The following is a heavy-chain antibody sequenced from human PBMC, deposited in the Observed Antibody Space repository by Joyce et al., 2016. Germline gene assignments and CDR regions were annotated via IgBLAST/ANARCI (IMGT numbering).Heavy chain of an antibody. V-gene: IGHV3-30*18. D-gene: IGHD6-25*01. J-gene: IGHJ4*02. CDR3: AKILTATYSSGWFLDY. CDR1: GLTLSNYG. CDR2: ISYDGIYK. Sequence: QVQLVESGGGVVQPGRSLRLSRAASGLTLSNYGVHWVRQVPGKGLEWVAVISYDGIYKYYADSVKGRFTISRDNSKNTVFLEMNSLRTEDTAVYYCAKILTATYSSGWFLDYWGQGTLVTVSS.